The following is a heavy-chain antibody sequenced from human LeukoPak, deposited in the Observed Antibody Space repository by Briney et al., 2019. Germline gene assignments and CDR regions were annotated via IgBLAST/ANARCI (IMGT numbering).Heavy chain of an antibody. D-gene: IGHD6-19*01. CDR3: ARLRGATVAHNWFDP. Sequence: GGSLRLSCAASRFTFNNYGMHWVRQAPGKGLEWVAFIRFDGSNKYYADSVKGRFTISRDNSKNTLYLQMNSLRAEDTAVYYCARLRGATVAHNWFDPWGQGTLVTVSS. V-gene: IGHV3-30*02. CDR1: RFTFNNYG. J-gene: IGHJ5*02. CDR2: IRFDGSNK.